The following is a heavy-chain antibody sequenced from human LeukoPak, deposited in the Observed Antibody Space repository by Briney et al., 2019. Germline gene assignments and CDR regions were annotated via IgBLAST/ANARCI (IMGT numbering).Heavy chain of an antibody. CDR1: GFTFSSYG. Sequence: GRSLRFSCAASGFTFSSYGMHWVRQAPGKGLEWVAVIWYDGSNKYYADSVKGRFTISRDNSKNTLYLQMNSLRAEDTAVYYCAKGISFYYYYYMDVWGKGTTVTVSS. J-gene: IGHJ6*03. V-gene: IGHV3-33*06. CDR3: AKGISFYYYYYMDV. CDR2: IWYDGSNK.